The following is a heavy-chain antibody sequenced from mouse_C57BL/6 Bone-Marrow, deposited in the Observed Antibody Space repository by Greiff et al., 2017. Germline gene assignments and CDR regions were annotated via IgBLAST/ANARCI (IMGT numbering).Heavy chain of an antibody. CDR2: IYPRSGNT. V-gene: IGHV1-81*01. D-gene: IGHD2-5*01. Sequence: VQLQQSGAELARPGASVKLSCKASGYTFTSYGISWVKQRTGQGLEWIGEIYPRSGNTYYNEKFKGKATLTADKSSSTVYMELRSLTSEDSAVYFCARSAYYSNPFAYWGQGTLVTVSA. CDR1: GYTFTSYG. CDR3: ARSAYYSNPFAY. J-gene: IGHJ3*01.